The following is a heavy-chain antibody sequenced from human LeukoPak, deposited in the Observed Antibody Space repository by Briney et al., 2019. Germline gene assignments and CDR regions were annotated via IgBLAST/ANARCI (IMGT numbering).Heavy chain of an antibody. CDR1: GFTFSTYA. D-gene: IGHD1-26*01. Sequence: GGSLRLSCAASGFTFSTYAMSWVRQAPGKGLDWVSGISGSGGSTYYADSVKGRFTISRDNSKNTLYLQMNSLRAEDTAVYYCAKAGWELLTRYFDYWGQGTLVTVSS. J-gene: IGHJ4*02. CDR2: ISGSGGST. V-gene: IGHV3-23*01. CDR3: AKAGWELLTRYFDY.